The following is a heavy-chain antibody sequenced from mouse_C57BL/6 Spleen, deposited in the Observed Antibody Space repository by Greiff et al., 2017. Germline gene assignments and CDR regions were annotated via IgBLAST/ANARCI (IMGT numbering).Heavy chain of an antibody. J-gene: IGHJ1*03. D-gene: IGHD1-1*01. V-gene: IGHV5-6*01. Sequence: EVQRVESGGDLVKPGGSLKLSCAASGFTFSSYGMSWVRQTPDKRLEWVATISSGGSYTYYPDSVKGRFTISRDNAKNTLYLQMSSLKSEDTAMYSCARDYYGSRIYWYFDVWGTGTTVTVSS. CDR3: ARDYYGSRIYWYFDV. CDR1: GFTFSSYG. CDR2: ISSGGSYT.